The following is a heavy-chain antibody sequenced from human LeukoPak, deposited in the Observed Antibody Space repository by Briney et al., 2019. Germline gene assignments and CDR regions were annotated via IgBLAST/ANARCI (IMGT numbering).Heavy chain of an antibody. CDR1: GFTFSSYT. V-gene: IGHV3-30*04. J-gene: IGHJ3*02. D-gene: IGHD3-22*01. CDR2: ISHDGNIK. Sequence: GGSLRLSCTASGFTFSSYTMHWVRRAPGQGLEWVAVISHDGNIKYPADPMKDRFTISRDNSRNTLYLQMNTLRPADTAVYSCARAKYYDSRGYSVREAYDIWGQGTMVTVSS. CDR3: ARAKYYDSRGYSVREAYDI.